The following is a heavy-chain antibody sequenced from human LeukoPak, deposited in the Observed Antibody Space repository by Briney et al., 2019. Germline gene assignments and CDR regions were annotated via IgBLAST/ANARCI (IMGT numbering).Heavy chain of an antibody. CDR2: IYTSGST. D-gene: IGHD3-3*01. Sequence: SETLSLTCTVSGGSISSYYWSWIRQPAGKGLEWIGRIYTSGSTNYNPSLKSRVTMSVDTSKNQFSLKLSSVTAADTAVYYCARGPHDFWSGYSISHYYYGMDVWGQGTTVTVSS. CDR1: GGSISSYY. J-gene: IGHJ6*02. CDR3: ARGPHDFWSGYSISHYYYGMDV. V-gene: IGHV4-4*07.